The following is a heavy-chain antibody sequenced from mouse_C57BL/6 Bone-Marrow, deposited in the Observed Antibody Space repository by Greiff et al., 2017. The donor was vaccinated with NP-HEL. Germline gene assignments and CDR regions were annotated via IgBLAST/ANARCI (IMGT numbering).Heavy chain of an antibody. V-gene: IGHV1-55*01. CDR2: IYPGSGST. CDR1: GYTFTSYW. CDR3: ARFYSNYVYYAMDY. J-gene: IGHJ4*01. Sequence: QVQLQQPGAELVKPGASVKMSCKASGYTFTSYWITWVKQRPGQGLEWIGDIYPGSGSTNYNEKFKSKATLTVDTSSSTAYMQLSSLTSEDSAVYYCARFYSNYVYYAMDYWGQGTSVTVSS. D-gene: IGHD2-5*01.